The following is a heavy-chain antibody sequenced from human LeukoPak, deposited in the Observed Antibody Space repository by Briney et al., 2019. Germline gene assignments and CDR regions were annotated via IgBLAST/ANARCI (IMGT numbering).Heavy chain of an antibody. V-gene: IGHV4-59*12. Sequence: KPSETLSLTCTVSGGSISSYYWSWIRQPPGKGLEWIGYIYYSGSTYYNPSLKSRVTISVDTSKNQFSLKLSSVTAADTAVYYCARDAGVPGTSDYWGQGTLVTVSS. CDR2: IYYSGST. J-gene: IGHJ4*02. CDR1: GGSISSYY. D-gene: IGHD1-1*01. CDR3: ARDAGVPGTSDY.